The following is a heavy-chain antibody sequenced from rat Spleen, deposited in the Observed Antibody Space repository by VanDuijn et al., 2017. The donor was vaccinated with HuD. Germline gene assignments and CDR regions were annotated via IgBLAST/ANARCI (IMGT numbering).Heavy chain of an antibody. CDR1: GFTFSDYN. CDR3: ARLGGLRNWFAY. D-gene: IGHD4-3*01. J-gene: IGHJ3*01. CDR2: ISYDGRSS. Sequence: EVQLVESGGGLVQPGRSMKLSCAASGFTFSDYNMAWVRQAPKKGLEWVATISYDGRSSYYRDSVKGRFTVSRDDEESALYLQMDSLRSEDTATYFCARLGGLRNWFAYWGQGTLVTVSS. V-gene: IGHV5-7*01.